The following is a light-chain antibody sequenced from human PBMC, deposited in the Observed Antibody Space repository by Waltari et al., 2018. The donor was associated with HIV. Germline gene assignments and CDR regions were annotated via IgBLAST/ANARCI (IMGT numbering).Light chain of an antibody. Sequence: QSALTQSPSASGSPGQEVTISCTGTSSDVGTFHYVPWYQQHPGKAPKLILYEVTKRPSGVPDRFSGSKSGNTASLTVSGLQAEDEADYYCSSYAGTNPVVFGGGTKLTVL. J-gene: IGLJ2*01. CDR1: SSDVGTFHY. V-gene: IGLV2-8*01. CDR3: SSYAGTNPVV. CDR2: EVT.